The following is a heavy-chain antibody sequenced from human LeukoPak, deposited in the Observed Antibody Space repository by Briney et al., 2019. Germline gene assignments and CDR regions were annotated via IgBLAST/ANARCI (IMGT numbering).Heavy chain of an antibody. J-gene: IGHJ3*02. D-gene: IGHD3-3*01. CDR3: ASRRLVSLRFLEWLRFAFDI. CDR1: GGTFSSYA. CDR2: IIPIFGTA. Sequence: SVKVSCKASGGTFSSYAISWVRQAPGQGLEWMGGIIPIFGTANYAQKFQGRVTITADESTSTAYMELSSLRSEDTAVYYCASRRLVSLRFLEWLRFAFDIWGQGTMVTVSS. V-gene: IGHV1-69*13.